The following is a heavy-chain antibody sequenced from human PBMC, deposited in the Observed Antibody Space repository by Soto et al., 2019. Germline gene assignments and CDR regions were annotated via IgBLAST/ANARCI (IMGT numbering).Heavy chain of an antibody. CDR3: AKNTHPNYFFYMDV. J-gene: IGHJ6*03. CDR1: GFTFSSHA. Sequence: GGSLRLSCAASGFTFSSHAMSWVRQAPGKGLEWVSRVSGSGGRSQYADSVKGRFTISRDNSKNTLFLQMNSLRAEDTAVYYCAKNTHPNYFFYMDVWGKGTTVTVSS. CDR2: VSGSGGRS. D-gene: IGHD5-18*01. V-gene: IGHV3-23*01.